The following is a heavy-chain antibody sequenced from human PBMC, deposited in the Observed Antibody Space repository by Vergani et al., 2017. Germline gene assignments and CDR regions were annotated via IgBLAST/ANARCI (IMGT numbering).Heavy chain of an antibody. CDR3: AREERNSSSWYGAFDI. CDR2: ISSSSSYT. CDR1: GFTFSDYY. J-gene: IGHJ3*02. V-gene: IGHV3-11*06. D-gene: IGHD6-13*01. Sequence: VQLVESGGGLVKPGGSLRLSCAASGFTFSDYYMSWIRQAPGKGLEWVSYISSSSSYTNYADSVKGRFTISRDNAKNSLYLQMNSLRAEDTAVYYCAREERNSSSWYGAFDIWGQGTMVTVSS.